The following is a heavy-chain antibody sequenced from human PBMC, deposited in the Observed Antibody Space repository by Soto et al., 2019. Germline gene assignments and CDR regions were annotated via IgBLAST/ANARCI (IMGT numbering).Heavy chain of an antibody. Sequence: QVQLVESGGGVVQPGRSLRLSCAASGFTFSSYGMHWVRQAPGKGLEWVAVISYDGSNKYYADSVKGRFTISRDNSKNKLYLQMNSLRAEDTAVYYCAKYFLDSSSSGLYYYYYYGMDVWGQGTTVTVSS. J-gene: IGHJ6*02. CDR2: ISYDGSNK. CDR1: GFTFSSYG. D-gene: IGHD6-6*01. V-gene: IGHV3-30*18. CDR3: AKYFLDSSSSGLYYYYYYGMDV.